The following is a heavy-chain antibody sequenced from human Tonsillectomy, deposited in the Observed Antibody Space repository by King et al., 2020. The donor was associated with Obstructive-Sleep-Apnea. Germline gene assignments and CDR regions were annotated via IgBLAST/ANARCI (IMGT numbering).Heavy chain of an antibody. D-gene: IGHD3-10*01. CDR3: TRGIDY. J-gene: IGHJ4*02. Sequence: VQLVESGGGLVQPGGSLKLSCAASGFTFSGSAMHWVRQASGKGLEWVGRIRSKANSYATAYAASVKGRFTISRDDSKNTAYLQMNRLKTEDTAVYYCTRGIDYWGQGTLVTVSS. CDR1: GFTFSGSA. CDR2: IRSKANSYAT. V-gene: IGHV3-73*01.